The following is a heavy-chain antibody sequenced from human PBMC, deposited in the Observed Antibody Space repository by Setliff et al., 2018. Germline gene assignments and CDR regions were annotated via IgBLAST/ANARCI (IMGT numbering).Heavy chain of an antibody. CDR2: IYSTETT. CDR3: ARENGYCSGGACYFMFDY. J-gene: IGHJ4*02. Sequence: LSLTCTVSGGSLSSGPYYWTWVRQPAGKGLEWIGHIYSTETTSYSPSLKSRVTISADTSKNQFSLELRAVTAADTALYYCARENGYCSGGACYFMFDYWGQGTLVTVSS. CDR1: GGSLSSGPYY. V-gene: IGHV4-61*09. D-gene: IGHD2-15*01.